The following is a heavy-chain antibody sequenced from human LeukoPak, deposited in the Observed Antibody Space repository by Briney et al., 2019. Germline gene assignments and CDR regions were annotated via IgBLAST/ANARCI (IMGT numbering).Heavy chain of an antibody. Sequence: SETLSLTCTVSGYSISSGYYWGWIRQPPGKGLEWIGSIYYSGSTYYNPSLKSRVTISVDTSKNQFSLKLSSVTAADTAVYYCARAYDSSGYYYLEHAFDIWGQGTMVTVSS. CDR3: ARAYDSSGYYYLEHAFDI. V-gene: IGHV4-38-2*02. J-gene: IGHJ3*02. CDR1: GYSISSGYY. D-gene: IGHD3-22*01. CDR2: IYYSGST.